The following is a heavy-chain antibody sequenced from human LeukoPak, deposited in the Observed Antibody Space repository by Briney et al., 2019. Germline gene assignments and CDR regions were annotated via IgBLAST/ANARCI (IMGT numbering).Heavy chain of an antibody. CDR3: ARGRGTGSYFHD. J-gene: IGHJ4*03. CDR1: GGSFSGYY. V-gene: IGHV4-34*01. Sequence: PSETLSLTCAVYGGSFSGYYWGWIRQPPGKGLEWIGEINRGGDTNYNPFLKSRATISIDTSRNYFSLKLSSVTAADTAVYYCARGRGTGSYFHDWGQGTLVPVSS. CDR2: INRGGDT. D-gene: IGHD3/OR15-3a*01.